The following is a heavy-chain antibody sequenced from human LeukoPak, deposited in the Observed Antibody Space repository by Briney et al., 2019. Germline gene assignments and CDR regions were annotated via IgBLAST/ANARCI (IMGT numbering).Heavy chain of an antibody. V-gene: IGHV1-69*13. CDR3: ARGGAAAGTKSGYFDY. J-gene: IGHJ4*02. D-gene: IGHD6-13*01. CDR2: IIPIFGTA. CDR1: GGTFSSYA. Sequence: SVKVSCKASGGTFSSYAISWVRQAPGQGLEWMGGIIPIFGTANYAQKFQGRVTITADESTSTAYMELSSLRSEDTAVYYCARGGAAAGTKSGYFDYWGQGTLVIVSS.